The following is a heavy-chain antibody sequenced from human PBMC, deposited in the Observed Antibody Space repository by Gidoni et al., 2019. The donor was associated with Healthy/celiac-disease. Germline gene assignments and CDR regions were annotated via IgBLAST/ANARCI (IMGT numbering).Heavy chain of an antibody. V-gene: IGHV3-43*01. CDR1: GFTFDDYT. J-gene: IGHJ6*02. D-gene: IGHD2-15*01. CDR2: ISWDGGST. Sequence: EVQLVESGGVVVQPGGSLRLPCAASGFTFDDYTMHWVRQATGKGLEWVSLISWDGGSTYYADSVKGRFTISRDNSKNSLYLQMNSLRTEDTALYYCAKAQAALYYYYGMDVWGQGTTVTVSS. CDR3: AKAQAALYYYYGMDV.